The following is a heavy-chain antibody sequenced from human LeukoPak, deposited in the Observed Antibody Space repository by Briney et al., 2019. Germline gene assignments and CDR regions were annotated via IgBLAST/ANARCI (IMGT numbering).Heavy chain of an antibody. V-gene: IGHV1-18*01. Sequence: ASVKVSCKASGYMFASYGTSWVRQAPGQGLEWMGWISAYNGNTNYAQKLQGRVTMTTDTSTSTAYMELRSLRSDDTAVYYCARGSKYYYDSSGYPYWGQGTLVTVSS. CDR1: GYMFASYG. J-gene: IGHJ4*02. CDR2: ISAYNGNT. CDR3: ARGSKYYYDSSGYPY. D-gene: IGHD3-22*01.